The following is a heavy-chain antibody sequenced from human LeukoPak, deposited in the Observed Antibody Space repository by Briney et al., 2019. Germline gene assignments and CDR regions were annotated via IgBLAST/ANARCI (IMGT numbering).Heavy chain of an antibody. CDR1: GFSLSTSGMC. V-gene: IGHV2-70*17. Sequence: SGPTLVNPTQTLTLTCTFSGFSLSTSGMCVSWIRQPPGKALEWLARIDWDDAKFYSASLKTRLTISRDTSKSQVVLTMTNMDPVDTATYYCARLPVTTGFYYYGSDVWGQGATVAVSS. J-gene: IGHJ6*02. CDR3: ARLPVTTGFYYYGSDV. CDR2: IDWDDAK. D-gene: IGHD4-17*01.